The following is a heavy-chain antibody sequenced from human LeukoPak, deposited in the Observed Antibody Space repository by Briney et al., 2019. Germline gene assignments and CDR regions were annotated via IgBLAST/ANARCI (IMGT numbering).Heavy chain of an antibody. Sequence: PSETLSLTCTVSGGSISSYYWSWIRQPPGKGLEWIGYIYSSGSTNYNPSLKSRVTISVDTSKNQFSLKLSSVTAADTAVYYCARDNPPEAFDIWGQGTRVTVSS. CDR3: ARDNPPEAFDI. CDR2: IYSSGST. J-gene: IGHJ3*02. D-gene: IGHD1-14*01. V-gene: IGHV4-59*01. CDR1: GGSISSYY.